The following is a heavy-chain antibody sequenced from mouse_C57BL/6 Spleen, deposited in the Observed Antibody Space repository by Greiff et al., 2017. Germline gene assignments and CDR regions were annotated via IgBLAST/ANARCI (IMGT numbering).Heavy chain of an antibody. CDR3: ARSVPITTVVAPYAMDY. CDR1: GYTFTDYY. V-gene: IGHV1-26*01. Sequence: EVQLQQSGPELVKPGASVKISCKASGYTFTDYYMNWVKQSHGKSLEWIGDINPNNGGTSYNQEFKGKATLTVDKSSSTAYMELRSLTSEDSAVYYCARSVPITTVVAPYAMDYWGQGTSVTVSS. D-gene: IGHD1-1*01. CDR2: INPNNGGT. J-gene: IGHJ4*01.